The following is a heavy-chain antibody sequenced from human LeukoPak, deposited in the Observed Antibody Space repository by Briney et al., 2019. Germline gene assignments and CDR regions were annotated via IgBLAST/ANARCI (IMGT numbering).Heavy chain of an antibody. CDR2: MNPNSGNT. D-gene: IGHD3-22*01. CDR1: GYTFTSYD. CDR3: ATQREKYYYDSSGPPFDY. Sequence: ASVKVSCKASGYTFTSYDINWVRQATGQGLEWMGWMNPNSGNTGYAQKFQGRVTITRNTSISTAYMELSRLRSEDTAVYYCATQREKYYYDSSGPPFDYWGQGTLVTVSS. J-gene: IGHJ4*02. V-gene: IGHV1-8*03.